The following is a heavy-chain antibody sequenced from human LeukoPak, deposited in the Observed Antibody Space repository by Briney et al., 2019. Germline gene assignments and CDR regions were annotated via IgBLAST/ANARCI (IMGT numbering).Heavy chain of an antibody. J-gene: IGHJ5*02. D-gene: IGHD6-6*01. V-gene: IGHV1-69*13. Sequence: SVKVSCKASGDSFSNYAISWVRQAPGQGLEWMGGIIPIFGSADYAQEYQDRITINADESTRTVYMELNSLTYEDTAVYYCARGMSSPGFDPWGQGTLVTVSS. CDR1: GDSFSNYA. CDR2: IIPIFGSA. CDR3: ARGMSSPGFDP.